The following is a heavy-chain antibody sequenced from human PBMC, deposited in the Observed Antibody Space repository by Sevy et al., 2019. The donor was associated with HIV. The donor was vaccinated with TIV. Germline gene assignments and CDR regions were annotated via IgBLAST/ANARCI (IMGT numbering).Heavy chain of an antibody. CDR3: AKGSLGLRLGELAS. Sequence: GGSLRLSCAASGFTFSSYAMSWVRQAPGKGLEWVSAISGSGGGTYYANSVKGRFTISRDNSKNTRYLQMNSLRAEDTAVYYCAKGSLGLRLGELASWGQGTLVTVSS. CDR1: GFTFSSYA. D-gene: IGHD3-16*02. J-gene: IGHJ5*02. V-gene: IGHV3-23*01. CDR2: ISGSGGGT.